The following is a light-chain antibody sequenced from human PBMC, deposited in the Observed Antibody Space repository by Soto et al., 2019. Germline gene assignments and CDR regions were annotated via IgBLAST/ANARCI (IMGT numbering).Light chain of an antibody. CDR3: QHRNERPFT. V-gene: IGKV3-11*01. Sequence: EIVVTQSPATLSLSPGERATLSCRASQSVSSYLAWYQQKPGQAPRLLIYDASNRATGIPARFSGSGSGTDFTLTISRLEPEDSAVYYCQHRNERPFTFGPGTKVDI. CDR2: DAS. J-gene: IGKJ3*01. CDR1: QSVSSY.